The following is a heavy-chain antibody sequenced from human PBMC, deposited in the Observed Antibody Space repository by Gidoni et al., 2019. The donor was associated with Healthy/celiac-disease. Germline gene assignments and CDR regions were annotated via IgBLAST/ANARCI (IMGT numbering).Heavy chain of an antibody. CDR1: GFTFSSYA. CDR3: AKGGSGSVLDY. J-gene: IGHJ4*02. D-gene: IGHD3-10*01. V-gene: IGHV3-23*01. CDR2: FSGSGGST. Sequence: EVQLLESGGGLVQPGGSLRLSSAASGFTFSSYAMSWLRQAPGKGLEWVSAFSGSGGSTYYADSVKGRFTISRDNSKNTLYLQVNSLRAEDTAVYYCAKGGSGSVLDYWGQGTLVTVSS.